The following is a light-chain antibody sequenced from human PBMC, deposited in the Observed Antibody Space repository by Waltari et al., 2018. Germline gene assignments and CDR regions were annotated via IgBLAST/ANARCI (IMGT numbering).Light chain of an antibody. CDR2: EVF. Sequence: QSALTQPASVSGTPGQSITLPCTVTPSAVGSYDLVPWYQQHPGEAPKLLICEVFKRPPDISRRFSGSKSGSTASLTISGLQPEDEADYYCCSYAGRGTYVFGSGTKVTV. CDR3: CSYAGRGTYV. V-gene: IGLV2-23*02. CDR1: PSAVGSYDL. J-gene: IGLJ1*01.